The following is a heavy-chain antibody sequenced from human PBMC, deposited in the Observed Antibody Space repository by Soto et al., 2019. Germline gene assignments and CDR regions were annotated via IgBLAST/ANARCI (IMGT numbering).Heavy chain of an antibody. CDR2: SIPIFGTA. CDR3: ARSKNWNQPHHYYYYYGMDV. Sequence: QVQLVQSGAEVKKPGSSVKVSCKASGGTFSSYAISWVRQAPGQGLEWMGGSIPIFGTANYAQKFQGRVTITADESTSTAYMELSSLRSEDTAVYYCARSKNWNQPHHYYYYYGMDVWGQGTTVTVSS. V-gene: IGHV1-69*01. D-gene: IGHD1-1*01. J-gene: IGHJ6*02. CDR1: GGTFSSYA.